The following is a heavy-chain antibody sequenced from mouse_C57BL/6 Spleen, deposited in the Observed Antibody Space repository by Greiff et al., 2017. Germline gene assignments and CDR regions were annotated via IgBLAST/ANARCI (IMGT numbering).Heavy chain of an antibody. V-gene: IGHV1-82*01. Sequence: QVQLQQSGPELVKPGASVKISCKASGYAFSSSWMHWVKQRPGKGLEWIGRIYPGDGDTNYNGKFKGKATLTADKSSSTAYMQLSSLTSEDSAVYFCARRESYDGYSDYWGQGTTLTVSS. CDR3: ARRESYDGYSDY. CDR2: IYPGDGDT. J-gene: IGHJ2*01. CDR1: GYAFSSSW. D-gene: IGHD2-3*01.